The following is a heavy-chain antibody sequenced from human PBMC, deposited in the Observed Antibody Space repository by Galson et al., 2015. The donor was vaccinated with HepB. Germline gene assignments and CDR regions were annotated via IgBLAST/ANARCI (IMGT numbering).Heavy chain of an antibody. CDR2: IYYSGST. Sequence: TLSLTCTVSGGSISSGGYYWSWIRQHPGKGLEWIGYIYYSGSTYYNPSLKSRVTISVDTSKNQFSLKLSSVTAADTAVYYCRSGSHPGAEYYFDYWGQGTLVTVSS. J-gene: IGHJ4*02. CDR3: RSGSHPGAEYYFDY. CDR1: GGSISSGGYY. V-gene: IGHV4-31*03. D-gene: IGHD3-10*01.